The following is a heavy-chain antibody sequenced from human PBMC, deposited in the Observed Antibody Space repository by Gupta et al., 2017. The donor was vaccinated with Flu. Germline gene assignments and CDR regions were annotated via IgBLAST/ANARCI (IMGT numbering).Heavy chain of an antibody. CDR1: GGPFSSYA. D-gene: IGHD2-2*01. CDR2: IIPIFGTA. CDR3: ARAQPPRYCSSTSCSPYYYYYYYMDV. V-gene: IGHV1-69*06. Sequence: QVQLVQSGAEVKKPGSSVKVSCKASGGPFSSYAISWVRQAPGQGLEWMGGIIPIFGTANYAQKFQGRVTITADKSTSTAYMELSSLRSEDTAVYYCARAQPPRYCSSTSCSPYYYYYYYMDVWGKGTTVTVSS. J-gene: IGHJ6*03.